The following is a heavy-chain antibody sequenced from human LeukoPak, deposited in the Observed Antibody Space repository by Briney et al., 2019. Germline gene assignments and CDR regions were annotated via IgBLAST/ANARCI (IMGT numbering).Heavy chain of an antibody. CDR3: ANAYGDNY. Sequence: GGSLRLSCAGSGFTFSRYWMTWVRQAPGKGLEWVANIDQDGSEKHYVDSVKGRFSISRDNAKNSLYLQMDSLRADDTAVYYCANAYGDNYWGQGTLVTVSS. J-gene: IGHJ4*02. V-gene: IGHV3-7*02. CDR1: GFTFSRYW. D-gene: IGHD3-10*01. CDR2: IDQDGSEK.